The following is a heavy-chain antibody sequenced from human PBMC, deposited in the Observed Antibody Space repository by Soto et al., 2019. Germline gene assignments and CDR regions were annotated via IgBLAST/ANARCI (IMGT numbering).Heavy chain of an antibody. Sequence: PWETLSLTCAVSGDSISSNNWWRWVHQPGGKGLEWIGEMHHSGSTNYNPSVKSRVAISVDKSKNKFSLKLNSVTAADTAVYYCARVRQYCSATSCYLDPWGQGTLVTVSS. D-gene: IGHD2-2*01. CDR1: GDSISSNNW. CDR3: ARVRQYCSATSCYLDP. V-gene: IGHV4-4*02. CDR2: MHHSGST. J-gene: IGHJ5*02.